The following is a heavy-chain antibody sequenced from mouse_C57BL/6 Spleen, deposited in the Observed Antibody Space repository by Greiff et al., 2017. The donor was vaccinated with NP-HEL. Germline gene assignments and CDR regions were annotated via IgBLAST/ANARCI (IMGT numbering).Heavy chain of an antibody. CDR2: INPNNGGT. V-gene: IGHV1-18*01. CDR3: ARSDYGSSYFDY. J-gene: IGHJ2*01. CDR1: GYTFTDYN. Sequence: EVQLQQSGPELVKPGASVKIPCKASGYTFTDYNMDWVKQSHGKSLEWIGDINPNNGGTIYNQKVKGKATLTVDKSSSTAYMELRSLTSEDTAVYYWARSDYGSSYFDYWGQGTTLTVSS. D-gene: IGHD1-1*01.